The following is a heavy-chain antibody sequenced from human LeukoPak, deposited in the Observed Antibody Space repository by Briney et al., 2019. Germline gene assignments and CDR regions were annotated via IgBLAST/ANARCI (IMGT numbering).Heavy chain of an antibody. CDR1: GFTFSSYS. Sequence: PGGSLRLSCAASGFTFSSYSMNWVRQAPGKGLEGVSYISSSSSTIYYADSVKGRFTISRDNAKNSLYLQMNSLRAEDTAVYYCARDHPSTVTTFDYWGQGTLVTVSS. D-gene: IGHD4-17*01. CDR2: ISSSSSTI. J-gene: IGHJ4*02. V-gene: IGHV3-48*01. CDR3: ARDHPSTVTTFDY.